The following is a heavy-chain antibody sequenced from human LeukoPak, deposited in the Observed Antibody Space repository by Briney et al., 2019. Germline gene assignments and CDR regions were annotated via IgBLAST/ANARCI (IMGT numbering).Heavy chain of an antibody. CDR2: ISSSGSTI. CDR1: GFTFSSYE. V-gene: IGHV3-48*03. Sequence: PGGSLRLSCAASGFTFSSYEMNWVRQAPGKGLEWVSYISSSGSTIYYADSVKGRFTISRDNAKNTLYLQMHSLRAEDTAVYYCAKDLGLEMTTTYFMDVWGKGTTVTVSS. CDR3: AKDLGLEMTTTYFMDV. D-gene: IGHD5-24*01. J-gene: IGHJ6*03.